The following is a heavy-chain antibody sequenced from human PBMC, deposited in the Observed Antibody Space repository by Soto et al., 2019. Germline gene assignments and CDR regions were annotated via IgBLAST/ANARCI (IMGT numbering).Heavy chain of an antibody. CDR3: ARDLAAAGPSDGMDV. CDR1: GGSISSSNW. V-gene: IGHV4-4*02. Sequence: QVQLQESGPGLVKPSGTLSLTCAVSGGSISSSNWWSWVRQPPGKGLEWIGEIYHSGSTNYNPSPKSRVHISVAKSKNPFSLKLSSVTAADTAVYYCARDLAAAGPSDGMDVWGQGTTVTVSS. CDR2: IYHSGST. D-gene: IGHD6-13*01. J-gene: IGHJ6*02.